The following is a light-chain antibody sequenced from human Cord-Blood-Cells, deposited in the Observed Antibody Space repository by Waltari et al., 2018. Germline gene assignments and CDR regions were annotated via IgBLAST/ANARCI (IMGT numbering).Light chain of an antibody. CDR2: GAS. V-gene: IGKV3-15*01. J-gene: IGKJ4*01. CDR1: QSVSSN. CDR3: QQYNNWSLT. Sequence: EIVLTQSPATLSVSRGERDTLACRASQSVSSNLAWYQQQPGQAPRLLSYGASTRATGIPARFSGSGSVTEFTLTISSLQSEDFAGYYCQQYNNWSLTFGGGTKVEIK.